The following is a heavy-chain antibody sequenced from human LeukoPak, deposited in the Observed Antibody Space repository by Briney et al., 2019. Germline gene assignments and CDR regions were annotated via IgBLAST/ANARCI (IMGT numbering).Heavy chain of an antibody. CDR1: GFTFSTYW. CDR2: IKQNGSEK. J-gene: IGHJ4*02. V-gene: IGHV3-7*01. CDR3: ARETSMITFGGVNAYYFDY. Sequence: PGGSLRLSCAASGFTFSTYWMSWVRQAPGKGLEWVANIKQNGSEKSYVDSVKGRFTISRDNSKNTLYLQMNSLRAEDTAVYYCARETSMITFGGVNAYYFDYWGQGTLVTVSS. D-gene: IGHD3-16*01.